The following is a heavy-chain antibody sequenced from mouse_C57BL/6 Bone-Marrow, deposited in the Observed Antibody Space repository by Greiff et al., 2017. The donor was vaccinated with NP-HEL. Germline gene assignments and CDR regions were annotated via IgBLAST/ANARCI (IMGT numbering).Heavy chain of an antibody. CDR3: ARQGADGYYGGY. Sequence: DVKLVESGGDLVKPGGSLKLSCAASGFTFSSYGMSWVRQTPDKRLEWVATISSGGSYTYYPDSVKGRFTISRDNAKNTLYLQMSSLKSEDTAMYYCARQGADGYYGGYWGQGTTLTVSS. J-gene: IGHJ2*01. D-gene: IGHD2-3*01. CDR1: GFTFSSYG. CDR2: ISSGGSYT. V-gene: IGHV5-6*02.